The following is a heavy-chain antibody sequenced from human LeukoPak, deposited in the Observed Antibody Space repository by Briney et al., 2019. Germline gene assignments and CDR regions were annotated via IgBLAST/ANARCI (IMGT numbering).Heavy chain of an antibody. Sequence: PSETLSLTCAVSGDSISSDIWWNWVRQPPGKGLEWIGEINHSGSTHYTPSLKSRVTISVDTSDNKFSLKMISVTAADAAVYYCALGYNDIWELWGRGTLVTVSS. CDR3: ALGYNDIWEL. CDR2: INHSGST. V-gene: IGHV4-4*02. D-gene: IGHD5-24*01. CDR1: GDSISSDIW. J-gene: IGHJ4*02.